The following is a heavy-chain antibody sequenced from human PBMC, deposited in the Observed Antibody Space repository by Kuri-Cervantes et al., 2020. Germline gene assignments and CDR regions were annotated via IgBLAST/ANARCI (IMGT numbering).Heavy chain of an antibody. J-gene: IGHJ6*02. D-gene: IGHD2-8*01. CDR3: ARGGSCTNGVCYRYYYGMDV. CDR2: ISGSGGST. CDR1: GFTFSSYA. V-gene: IGHV3-23*01. Sequence: GGSLRLSCAASGFTFSSYAMSWVRQAPGKGLEWVSAISGSGGSTYYADSVKGRFTISRDNSKNTLYLQMNSLRAEDTAVYYCARGGSCTNGVCYRYYYGMDVWGQGTTVTVSS.